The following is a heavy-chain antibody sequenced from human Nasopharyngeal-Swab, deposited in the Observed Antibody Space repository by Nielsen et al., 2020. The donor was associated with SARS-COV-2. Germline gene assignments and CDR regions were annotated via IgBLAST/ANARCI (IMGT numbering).Heavy chain of an antibody. CDR3: ARGASTLSNWYFDL. Sequence: GESLKISCAASGFTFSSYTMHWVRQAPGKGLVWVSRIKSDGSDINYADSVKGRFTISRDNAKNTLYLQMHSLRAEDTAVYYCARGASTLSNWYFDLWAVAPWSESPQ. J-gene: IGHJ2*01. D-gene: IGHD2-2*01. CDR1: GFTFSSYT. V-gene: IGHV3-74*01. CDR2: IKSDGSDI.